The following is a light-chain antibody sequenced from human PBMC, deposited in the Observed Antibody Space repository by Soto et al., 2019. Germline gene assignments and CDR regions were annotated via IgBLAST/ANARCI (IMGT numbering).Light chain of an antibody. CDR1: QSVSSK. J-gene: IGKJ4*01. Sequence: EIVLTQSPATLSVFPGERATLSCRASQSVSSKLVWYQQKPGQAPSLLIYAASTRATGIPARFSGSGSETEFTLTISSLQYEDFAVYCCQQYSDWPQVTFGGGTKVEIK. CDR2: AAS. CDR3: QQYSDWPQVT. V-gene: IGKV3D-15*01.